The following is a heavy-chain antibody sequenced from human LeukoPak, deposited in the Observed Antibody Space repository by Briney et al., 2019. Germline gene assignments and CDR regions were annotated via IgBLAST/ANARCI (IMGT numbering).Heavy chain of an antibody. CDR2: INTNTGNP. J-gene: IGHJ4*02. V-gene: IGHV7-4-1*02. CDR3: ARLCRSGTCQTSY. CDR1: GYTFTNYG. Sequence: ASVKVSCKASGYTFTNYGMNWVRQAPGQGLEWMGWINTNTGNPDYAQGFTGRFVFSLDTSVSTAYLQISSLKAEDTAVYYCARLCRSGTCQTSYWGQGTPVTVSS. D-gene: IGHD6-19*01.